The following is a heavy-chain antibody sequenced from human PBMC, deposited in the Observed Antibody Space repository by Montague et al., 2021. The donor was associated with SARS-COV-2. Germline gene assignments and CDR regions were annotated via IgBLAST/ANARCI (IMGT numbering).Heavy chain of an antibody. CDR2: ISYDGSNK. V-gene: IGHV3-30-3*01. CDR1: GFTFSSYA. CDR3: ARGTGISSGWFDY. Sequence: SLRLSCAASGFTFSSYAMHWVRQAPGKGLEWVAVISYDGSNKYYADSVKGRFTISRDNSKNTLYLQMNSLGAEDTAVYCCARGTGISSGWFDYWGQGTLVTVSS. D-gene: IGHD6-19*01. J-gene: IGHJ4*02.